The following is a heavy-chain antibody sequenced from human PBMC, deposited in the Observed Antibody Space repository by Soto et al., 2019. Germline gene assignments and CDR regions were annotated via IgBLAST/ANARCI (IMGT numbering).Heavy chain of an antibody. V-gene: IGHV4-34*01. J-gene: IGHJ6*02. Sequence: SETLSLTCAVYGGSFSGYYWSWIRQPPGKGLEWIGEINHSGSTNYNPSLKSRVTISVDTSKNQFSLKLSSVAAADTAVYYCASLRYDILTGHYYYYYYGMDVWGQGTTVTVSS. CDR3: ASLRYDILTGHYYYYYYGMDV. D-gene: IGHD3-9*01. CDR1: GGSFSGYY. CDR2: INHSGST.